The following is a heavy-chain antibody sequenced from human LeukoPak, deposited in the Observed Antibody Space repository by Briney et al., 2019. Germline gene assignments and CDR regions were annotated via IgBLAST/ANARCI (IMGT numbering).Heavy chain of an antibody. CDR1: AGSISSGDHY. CDR3: ARASDYYDSSGLLD. Sequence: KASETLSLTCSISAGSISSGDHYWSWVRQPPGKGLEWIGYIYYSGTTYYNPSLRSRVTISVDTSKNQFSLKLSTVTAADTAVYYCARASDYYDSSGLLDWGQGTLVTVSS. V-gene: IGHV4-30-4*01. CDR2: IYYSGTT. D-gene: IGHD3-22*01. J-gene: IGHJ4*02.